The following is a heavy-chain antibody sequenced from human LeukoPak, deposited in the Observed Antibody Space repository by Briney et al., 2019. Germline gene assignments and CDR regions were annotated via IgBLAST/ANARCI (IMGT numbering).Heavy chain of an antibody. CDR3: ARHYYDSSGLAYYFDY. J-gene: IGHJ4*02. CDR2: VRYSGKT. CDR1: GGSISSTSSY. D-gene: IGHD3-22*01. V-gene: IGHV4-39*01. Sequence: SETLSLTCTVSGGSISSTSSYWGWIRQPPGKGLEWIGSVRYSGKTYYNPSLKSRVTMSLDTSENQFSLRLTSVTAADTAVYSCARHYYDSSGLAYYFDYWGQGTLVTVSS.